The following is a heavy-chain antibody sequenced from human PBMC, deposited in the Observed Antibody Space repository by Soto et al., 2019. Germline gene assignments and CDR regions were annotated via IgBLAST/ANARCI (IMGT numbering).Heavy chain of an antibody. CDR1: GGSISSGDYY. Sequence: SETLSLTCTVSGGSISSGDYYWSWIRQPPRKGLEWIGYIYYSGSTYYNPSLKSRVTISVDTSKKQFSLKLSSVTAADTAVYYCARADYYYYGMDVWGQGTTVTVSS. J-gene: IGHJ6*02. CDR2: IYYSGST. CDR3: ARADYYYYGMDV. V-gene: IGHV4-30-4*01.